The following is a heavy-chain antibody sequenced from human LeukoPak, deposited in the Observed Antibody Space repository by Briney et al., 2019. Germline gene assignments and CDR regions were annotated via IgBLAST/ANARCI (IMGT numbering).Heavy chain of an antibody. CDR3: AKGFASTVVTRNDAFDI. Sequence: GGSLRLSCAASGFTFDDYAMHWVRQAPGKGLEWVSGISWNSGSIGYADSVKGRFTISRDNAKNSLYLQMNSLRAEDTALYYCAKGFASTVVTRNDAFDIWGQGTTVTVSS. J-gene: IGHJ3*02. D-gene: IGHD4-17*01. V-gene: IGHV3-9*01. CDR1: GFTFDDYA. CDR2: ISWNSGSI.